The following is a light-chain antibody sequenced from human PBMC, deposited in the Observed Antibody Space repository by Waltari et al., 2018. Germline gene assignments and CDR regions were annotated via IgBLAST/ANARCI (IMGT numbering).Light chain of an antibody. CDR3: QQYYSLPWT. V-gene: IGKV3-20*01. J-gene: IGKJ1*01. CDR2: GAS. Sequence: VLTQSPGTLSLSPGERATLSCRASEDIGNDYLAWYQQRPGQAPRLLMYGASGRASGISDKFSGSGSGTDFTLTIGRLDPEDFALYYCQQYYSLPWTFGQGTRVDIK. CDR1: EDIGNDY.